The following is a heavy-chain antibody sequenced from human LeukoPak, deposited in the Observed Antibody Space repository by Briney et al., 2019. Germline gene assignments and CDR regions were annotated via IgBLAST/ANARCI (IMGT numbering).Heavy chain of an antibody. Sequence: ASVKVSCKASGYTFTGSYMHWVRQAPGQGLEWMGWINPNSGGTNYAQKFQGRVTMTRDTSITTAYMDLSRLRSDDTAVYNCARNAKQQGNWFDPWGQGTLVTVSS. CDR3: ARNAKQQGNWFDP. V-gene: IGHV1-2*02. J-gene: IGHJ5*02. CDR2: INPNSGGT. D-gene: IGHD6-13*01. CDR1: GYTFTGSY.